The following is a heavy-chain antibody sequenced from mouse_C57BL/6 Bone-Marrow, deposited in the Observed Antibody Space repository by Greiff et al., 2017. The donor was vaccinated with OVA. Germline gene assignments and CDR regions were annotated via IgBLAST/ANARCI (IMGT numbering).Heavy chain of an antibody. CDR2: INRDGGST. Sequence: EVKLMESGGGLVQPGESLKLSCESNEYEFPSHDMSWVRKTPEKRLELVAAINRDGGSTYYPDTMERRFIISRDNTKKTQYLQMSSLRSEDTAVYYCARHYDDYYGFADWGKGTLVTVSA. D-gene: IGHD2-3*01. V-gene: IGHV5-2*01. J-gene: IGHJ3*01. CDR3: ARHYDDYYGFAD. CDR1: EYEFPSHD.